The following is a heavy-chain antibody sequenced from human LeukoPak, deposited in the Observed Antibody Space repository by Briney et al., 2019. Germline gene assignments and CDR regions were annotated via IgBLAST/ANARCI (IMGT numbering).Heavy chain of an antibody. D-gene: IGHD6-6*01. J-gene: IGHJ5*02. CDR3: AKERAARQIGGHLWFDP. CDR2: LSYDGSNK. CDR1: GFTFSSYG. Sequence: GGSLRLSCAASGFTFSSYGMHWVRQAPGKGLEWVAVLSYDGSNKYYADSVKGRFTISRDNSKNTLYLQMNSLRAEDTAVYYCAKERAARQIGGHLWFDPWGQGTLVTVSS. V-gene: IGHV3-30*18.